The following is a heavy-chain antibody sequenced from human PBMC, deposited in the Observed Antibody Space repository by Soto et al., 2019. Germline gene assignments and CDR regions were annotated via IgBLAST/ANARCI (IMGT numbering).Heavy chain of an antibody. V-gene: IGHV1-69*06. CDR1: GGTFSSYA. J-gene: IGHJ6*02. CDR3: GRGPTTMVRGTYYYYGMDV. Sequence: SVKVSCKASGGTFSSYAISWVRQAPGQGLEWMGGIIPNNGTTNYAQKFQGRVTITADTSTSTAYMELRSLRSDDTAVYYCGRGPTTMVRGTYYYYGMDVWGQGTTVTVSS. CDR2: IIPNNGTT. D-gene: IGHD3-10*01.